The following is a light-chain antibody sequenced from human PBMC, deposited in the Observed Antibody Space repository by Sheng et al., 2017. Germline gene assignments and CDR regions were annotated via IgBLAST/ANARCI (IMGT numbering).Light chain of an antibody. J-gene: IGKJ2*03. CDR3: QQRSDWRS. CDR1: QSVSTF. Sequence: ESVLTQSPGTLSLSPGERATLSCRASQSVSTFMAWYQQKPGQAPRLLIYDASNRATGIPARFSGSGSGTDFTLTITSLEPEDFAVYYCQQRSDWRSFGQGTKLEI. V-gene: IGKV3-11*01. CDR2: DAS.